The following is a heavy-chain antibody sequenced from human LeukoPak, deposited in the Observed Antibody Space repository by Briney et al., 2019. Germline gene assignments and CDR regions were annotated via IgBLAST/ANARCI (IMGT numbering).Heavy chain of an antibody. CDR3: ARGSSNVAARNNWFDP. CDR2: ISGSSSYT. J-gene: IGHJ5*02. D-gene: IGHD6-6*01. CDR1: GFTFSRSD. Sequence: GGSLRLSGAASGFTFSRSDMNWVRQAPGKGLEWVSSISGSSSYTYYTDTEKGRFTDSTENAKKSLFLQMNSLRVEDTAVYYCARGSSNVAARNNWFDPWGQGTLVTVSS. V-gene: IGHV3-21*01.